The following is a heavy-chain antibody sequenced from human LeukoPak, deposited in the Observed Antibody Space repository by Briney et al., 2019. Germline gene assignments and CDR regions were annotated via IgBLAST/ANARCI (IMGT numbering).Heavy chain of an antibody. CDR3: ARGYYYALDV. Sequence: SETLSLTCTASGASISYNYWNWIRQPPGKGLEWIGYIYYTGNTNYNPSLKSRLSISVDTSKNQFSLKLSSVTAADTAVYYCARGYYYALDVSGQGTTVTVSS. CDR2: IYYTGNT. J-gene: IGHJ6*02. CDR1: GASISYNY. V-gene: IGHV4-59*01.